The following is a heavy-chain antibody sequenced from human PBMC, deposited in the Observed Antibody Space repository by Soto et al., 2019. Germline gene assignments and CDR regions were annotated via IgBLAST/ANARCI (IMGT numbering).Heavy chain of an antibody. CDR3: ARDYSADYCYYGMDV. CDR2: IWYDGSNK. D-gene: IGHD6-13*01. V-gene: IGHV3-33*01. CDR1: GFTFSSYG. Sequence: QVQLVESGGGVVQPGRSLRLSCAASGFTFSSYGMHWVRQAPGKGLEWVAVIWYDGSNKYYADSVKGRFTISRDNSKNTLYLQMNSLRAEDTAVYYCARDYSADYCYYGMDVWGQGTTVTVSS. J-gene: IGHJ6*02.